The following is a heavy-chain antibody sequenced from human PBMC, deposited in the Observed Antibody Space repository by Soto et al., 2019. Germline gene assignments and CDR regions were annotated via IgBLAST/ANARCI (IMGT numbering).Heavy chain of an antibody. D-gene: IGHD6-19*01. CDR2: ISGSGGST. J-gene: IGHJ4*02. CDR3: AKRRYSSGWYYFDY. Sequence: GSLRLSCAASGFTFSSYAMSWVRQAPGKGMEWVSAISGSGGSTYYADSVKGRFTISRDNSKNTLYLQMNSLRAEDTAVYYCAKRRYSSGWYYFDYWGQGTLVTVSS. CDR1: GFTFSSYA. V-gene: IGHV3-23*01.